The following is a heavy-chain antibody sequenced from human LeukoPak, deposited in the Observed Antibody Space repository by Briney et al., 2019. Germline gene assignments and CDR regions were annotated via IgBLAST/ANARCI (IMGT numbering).Heavy chain of an antibody. CDR3: ARVSYDSSEM. J-gene: IGHJ4*02. D-gene: IGHD3-22*01. Sequence: GGSLRLSCAASGFTFSSYGMNWVRQAPGKGLEWVSYISSSGSTIYYADSVKGRFTISRDNAKNSLYLQMNSLRAEDTAVYYCARVSYDSSEMWGQGTLVTVSS. CDR2: ISSSGSTI. V-gene: IGHV3-48*04. CDR1: GFTFSSYG.